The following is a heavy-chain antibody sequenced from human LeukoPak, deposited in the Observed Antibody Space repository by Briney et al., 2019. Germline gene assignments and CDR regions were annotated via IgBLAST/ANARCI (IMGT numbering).Heavy chain of an antibody. Sequence: GGSLRLSCAASGFTFSSYEMNWVRQAPGKGLEWVSYITGSSSPIHYSDSVKGRFTTSRDNAKNSVYLQMSSLREEDTAVYYCVRDPHAFDIWGQGTMVTVSS. CDR3: VRDPHAFDI. J-gene: IGHJ3*02. V-gene: IGHV3-48*03. CDR2: ITGSSSPI. CDR1: GFTFSSYE.